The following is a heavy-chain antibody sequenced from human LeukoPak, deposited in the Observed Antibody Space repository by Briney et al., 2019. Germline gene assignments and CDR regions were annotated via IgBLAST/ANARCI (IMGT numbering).Heavy chain of an antibody. V-gene: IGHV1-69*06. CDR3: SRRDNWNYEGGWFDP. CDR1: GGTFSSYA. CDR2: IIPIFGRA. D-gene: IGHD1-7*01. J-gene: IGHJ5*02. Sequence: SVKVSCKTSGGTFSSYAISWVRQAPGQGLEYMGGIIPIFGRANYAQKFQGRVTITADKSTSTAYMELSSLSSEDTAVYYCSRRDNWNYEGGWFDPWGQGTLVTVSS.